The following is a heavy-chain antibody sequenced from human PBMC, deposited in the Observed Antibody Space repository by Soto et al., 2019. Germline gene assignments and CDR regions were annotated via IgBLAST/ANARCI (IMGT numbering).Heavy chain of an antibody. CDR2: IYYNGNT. CDR1: GYSISSSNW. CDR3: ATIPYYYDSSGYHYYFDY. J-gene: IGHJ4*02. Sequence: PSETLSLTCAVSGYSISSSNWWGWIRQPPGGGLAWIGSIYYNGNTYYNPSLKSRVTISVDTSKNQFSLKLSSVTAADTAVYYCATIPYYYDSSGYHYYFDYWGQGTLVTSPQ. V-gene: IGHV4-38-2*01. D-gene: IGHD3-22*01.